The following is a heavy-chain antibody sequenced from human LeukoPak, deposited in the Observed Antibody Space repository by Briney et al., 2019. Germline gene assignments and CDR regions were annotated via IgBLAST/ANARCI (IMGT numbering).Heavy chain of an antibody. CDR1: GFTFSSYW. J-gene: IGHJ4*02. CDR2: INSDGSST. D-gene: IGHD6-19*01. Sequence: GGSLRLSCAASGFTFSSYWMHWVRQAPGKGLVWVSRINSDGSSTSYADSVKGRFTISRDNAKNTLYLQMNSMRAEDTAVYYCARDPAVAGTGGIDYWGQGTLVTVSS. V-gene: IGHV3-74*01. CDR3: ARDPAVAGTGGIDY.